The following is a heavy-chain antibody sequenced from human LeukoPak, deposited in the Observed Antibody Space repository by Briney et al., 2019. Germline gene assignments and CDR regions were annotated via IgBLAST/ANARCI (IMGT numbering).Heavy chain of an antibody. J-gene: IGHJ6*03. D-gene: IGHD4-11*01. CDR3: TRVEETATTAAIIRKYSYYYYYMDV. CDR2: IKQDGSEK. Sequence: GGSLRLSCAASGFTFSSYTMNWVRQAPGKGLEWVANIKQDGSEKHYVDSVKGRFTISRDNAKNSLYLQMSSLRAEDTAVYYCTRVEETATTAAIIRKYSYYYYYMDVWGKGNTVTVSS. V-gene: IGHV3-7*01. CDR1: GFTFSSYT.